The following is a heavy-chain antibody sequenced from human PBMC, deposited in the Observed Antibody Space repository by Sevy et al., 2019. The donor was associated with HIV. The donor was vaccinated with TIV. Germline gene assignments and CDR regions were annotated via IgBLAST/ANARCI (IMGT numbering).Heavy chain of an antibody. D-gene: IGHD1-26*01. V-gene: IGHV3-64*02. J-gene: IGHJ4*02. CDR1: GFTFSSYV. CDR3: VRRGTAGSYDY. CDR2: ISSTGGST. Sequence: GGSLRLSCAASGFTFSSYVMHWARQAPGKGLESVSAISSTGGSTYYIDSVKGRFTISRDNSKNTLYLQMDSLRVEDMAVYYCVRRGTAGSYDYWGQGALVTVSS.